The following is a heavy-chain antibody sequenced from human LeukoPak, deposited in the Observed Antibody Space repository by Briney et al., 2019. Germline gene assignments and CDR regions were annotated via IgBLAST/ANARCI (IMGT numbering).Heavy chain of an antibody. CDR2: ISGSGGST. CDR3: AKDRITIFGVVIPEGNWFDP. V-gene: IGHV3-23*01. D-gene: IGHD3-3*01. J-gene: IGHJ5*02. CDR1: GFTFSSYA. Sequence: GGSLRLSCAASGFTFSSYAMSWVRQAPGKGLEWVSAISGSGGSTYYADSVKGRFSISRDNSKNTLYLQMNSLRAEGTAVYYCAKDRITIFGVVIPEGNWFDPWGQGTLVTVSS.